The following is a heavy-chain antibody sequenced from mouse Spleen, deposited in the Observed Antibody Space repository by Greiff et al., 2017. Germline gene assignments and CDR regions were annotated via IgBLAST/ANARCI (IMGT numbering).Heavy chain of an antibody. CDR2: IRLKSNNYAT. V-gene: IGHV6-6*02. CDR1: GFTFSNYW. CDR3: TPLDSSAAGAWFAY. J-gene: IGHJ3*01. Sequence: EVQLVESGGGLVQPGGSMKLSCVASGFTFSNYWMNWVRQSPEKGLEWVAEIRLKSNNYATHYAESVKGRFTISRDDSKSSVYLQMNNLRAEDTGIYYCTPLDSSAAGAWFAYWGQGTLVTVSA. D-gene: IGHD3-2*01.